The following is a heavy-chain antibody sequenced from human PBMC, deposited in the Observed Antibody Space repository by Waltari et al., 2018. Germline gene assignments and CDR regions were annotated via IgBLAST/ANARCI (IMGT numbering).Heavy chain of an antibody. Sequence: EVQLVEAGGDLVQPGGALRISCAASGSRFSVYWTPWGRQVPGRGLVWVSRINSDGSSISYSDSVKGRFTISRDNSKNMLYLQLNSLRAEDTAVYYCARKGGRGYTYGPFYYDSWGQGTLVTVSS. V-gene: IGHV3-74*01. CDR3: ARKGGRGYTYGPFYYDS. CDR1: GSRFSVYW. D-gene: IGHD5-18*01. CDR2: INSDGSSI. J-gene: IGHJ4*02.